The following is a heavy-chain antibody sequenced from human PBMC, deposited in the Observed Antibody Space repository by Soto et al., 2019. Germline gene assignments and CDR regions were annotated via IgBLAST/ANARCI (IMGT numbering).Heavy chain of an antibody. CDR1: GYSFANYW. V-gene: IGHV5-51*01. CDR2: IYPIDSNT. CDR3: ARRVSYHTWNYFDY. Sequence: PGESLKISCKGSGYSFANYWIGWVRQMPGKGLEWMGIIYPIDSNTKYSPSFQGQVTISADKSISTAYLQWSSLKASDTAMYYCARRVSYHTWNYFDYWGPGTLVTVSS. J-gene: IGHJ4*02. D-gene: IGHD3-16*02.